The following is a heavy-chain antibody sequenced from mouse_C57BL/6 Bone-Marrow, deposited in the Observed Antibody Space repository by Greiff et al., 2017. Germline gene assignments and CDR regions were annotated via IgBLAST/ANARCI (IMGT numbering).Heavy chain of an antibody. CDR1: GYAFTNYL. CDR3: ARGDYYSNDPYYFDY. Sequence: VQLQQSGAELVRPGTSVRVSCKASGYAFTNYLIEWVKQRPGQGLEWIGVINPGSGGTNYNEKFKGKATLTADKSSSTAYMQLSSLTSEDSAVYFCARGDYYSNDPYYFDYWGQGTTLTVSS. J-gene: IGHJ2*01. D-gene: IGHD2-12*01. CDR2: INPGSGGT. V-gene: IGHV1-54*01.